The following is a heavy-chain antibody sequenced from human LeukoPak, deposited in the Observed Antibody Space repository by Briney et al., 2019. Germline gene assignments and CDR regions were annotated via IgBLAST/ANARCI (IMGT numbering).Heavy chain of an antibody. J-gene: IGHJ4*02. CDR3: VKVQRPLDGADY. D-gene: IGHD1-1*01. Sequence: SETLSLTCGLSGLSITNTNYWGWVPQAPGKGLGWMVEVNLQGSTNYNPSLMGRVAISVDTSENHISPQLTAVTAADTAVYYCVKVQRPLDGADYWGKGTRVT. CDR2: VNLQGST. CDR1: GLSITNTNY. V-gene: IGHV4-4*02.